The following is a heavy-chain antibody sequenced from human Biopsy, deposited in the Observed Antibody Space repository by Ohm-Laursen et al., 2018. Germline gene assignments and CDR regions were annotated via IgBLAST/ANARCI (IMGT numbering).Heavy chain of an antibody. V-gene: IGHV4-31*03. CDR2: IFYSANT. Sequence: SQTLSLTCTVSGVSINGGRYYWSWIRHHPGKGLEWIGNIFYSANTYYNPSLKSRVTISVDTSKNQFSLKLSSVTAADTAVYYCARLGSGDYFPTFFDFCGQGTLVTVSS. D-gene: IGHD5-12*01. CDR1: GVSINGGRYY. CDR3: ARLGSGDYFPTFFDF. J-gene: IGHJ4*02.